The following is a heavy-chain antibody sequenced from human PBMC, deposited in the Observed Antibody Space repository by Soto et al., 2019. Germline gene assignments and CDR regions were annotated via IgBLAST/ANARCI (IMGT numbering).Heavy chain of an antibody. Sequence: QVHLVQSGAEVKKPGSSVKVSCKASGDTFSSFAISWVRQAPGQGLEWMGGIIPIFRTPKYGQKFQGRVTSTADEPTSTAYMELSSLISEDTAVYYCAKDKDREQLGGNYYYALDVWGQGTTVIVSS. V-gene: IGHV1-69*12. CDR3: AKDKDREQLGGNYYYALDV. J-gene: IGHJ6*02. CDR1: GDTFSSFA. CDR2: IIPIFRTP. D-gene: IGHD1-1*01.